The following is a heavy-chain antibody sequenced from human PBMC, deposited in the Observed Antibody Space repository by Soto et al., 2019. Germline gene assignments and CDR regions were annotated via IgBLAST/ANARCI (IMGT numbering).Heavy chain of an antibody. CDR3: AREKVTVITAGGYYYYYYMDV. CDR2: IYSGGGT. V-gene: IGHV3-66*01. Sequence: GGSLRLSCAASGFTVSGDYISWVRQAPGKGLEWVSAIYSGGGTYYADSVKGRLTISRDNSKNRVYLQMNSLRAEDKAVYYCAREKVTVITAGGYYYYYYMDVWGKGTTVTVSS. D-gene: IGHD4-4*01. CDR1: GFTVSGDY. J-gene: IGHJ6*03.